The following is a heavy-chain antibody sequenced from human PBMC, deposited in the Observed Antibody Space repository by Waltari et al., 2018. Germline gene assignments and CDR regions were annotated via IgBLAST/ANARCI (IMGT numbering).Heavy chain of an antibody. CDR1: AFTFGAYE. V-gene: IGHV3-48*03. Sequence: EVQLVESGGGLVQPGESLRLSCSASAFTFGAYEMNWVRQAPGKGLEWVSYISASGSVIYYADSVKGRFTISRDNARNSLYLQLNSLTAEDTAIYYCARGHSVYDYWGQGTLVTVSS. J-gene: IGHJ4*02. CDR3: ARGHSVYDY. CDR2: ISASGSVI.